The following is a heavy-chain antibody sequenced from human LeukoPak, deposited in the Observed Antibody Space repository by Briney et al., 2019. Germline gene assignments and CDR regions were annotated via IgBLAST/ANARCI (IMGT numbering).Heavy chain of an antibody. J-gene: IGHJ4*02. Sequence: GGSLRLSCAASGFTFSSYEMNWVRQAPGKGLEWVSYISSSGNTISYADSVKGRFTISRDNAKNSLYLQMNSLRAEDTAVYYCARAPRYSYDYSLDYWGQGTLVTVSS. CDR2: ISSSGNTI. V-gene: IGHV3-48*03. CDR1: GFTFSSYE. D-gene: IGHD5-18*01. CDR3: ARAPRYSYDYSLDY.